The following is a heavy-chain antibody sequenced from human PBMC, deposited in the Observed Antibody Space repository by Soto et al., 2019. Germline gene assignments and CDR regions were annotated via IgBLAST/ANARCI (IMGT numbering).Heavy chain of an antibody. CDR3: AASRDDSSGYYYGYYFDY. CDR2: IVVGSGNT. D-gene: IGHD3-22*01. Sequence: SVKVSCKASGFTFTSSAVQWVRQARGQRLEWIGWIVVGSGNTNYAQKFQERVTITRDMSTSTAYMELSSLRSEDTAVYYCAASRDDSSGYYYGYYFDYWGQGTLVTVSS. V-gene: IGHV1-58*01. J-gene: IGHJ4*02. CDR1: GFTFTSSA.